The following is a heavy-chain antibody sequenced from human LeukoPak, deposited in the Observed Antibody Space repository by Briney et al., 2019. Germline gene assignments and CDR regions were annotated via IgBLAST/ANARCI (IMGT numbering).Heavy chain of an antibody. CDR3: ARKGIRYRGRFYGMDV. V-gene: IGHV5-51*01. D-gene: IGHD1-26*01. Sequence: GESLKISCKGAGYSFTSYWIGWVRQMPGKGLEWIGIIYTGDSDTRYSPSFQGEVTISADKSIRTAYLQWSSLKASDTAMYYCARKGIRYRGRFYGMDVWGQGTTVTVSS. J-gene: IGHJ6*02. CDR1: GYSFTSYW. CDR2: IYTGDSDT.